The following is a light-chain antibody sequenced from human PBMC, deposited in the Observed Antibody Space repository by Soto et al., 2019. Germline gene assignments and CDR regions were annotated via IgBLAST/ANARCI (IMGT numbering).Light chain of an antibody. J-gene: IGKJ3*01. Sequence: EIVLTQSPGTLSLSPGERATLSCRASQSVSSSYLAWYQQKPGQAPRLLIYGASSRATGIPDRFSGSGSGTDFTLTISRREPEDFAVYYYQQYGSSLFTFGPGTKVDIK. CDR1: QSVSSSY. CDR3: QQYGSSLFT. CDR2: GAS. V-gene: IGKV3-20*01.